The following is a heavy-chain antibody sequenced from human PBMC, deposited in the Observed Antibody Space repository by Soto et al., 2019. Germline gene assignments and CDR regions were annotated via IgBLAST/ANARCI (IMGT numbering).Heavy chain of an antibody. CDR3: ARLRQLEYFQH. CDR1: GGSISSSSYY. J-gene: IGHJ1*01. V-gene: IGHV4-39*01. CDR2: IYYSGST. Sequence: QLQLQESGPGLVKPSENLSLTCTVSGGSISSSSYYWGWIRQPPGKGLEWIGSIYYSGSTYYNPSLKSRVTISVDTSKNQFSLKLSSVTAADTAVHYCARLRQLEYFQHWGQGTLVTVSS. D-gene: IGHD6-6*01.